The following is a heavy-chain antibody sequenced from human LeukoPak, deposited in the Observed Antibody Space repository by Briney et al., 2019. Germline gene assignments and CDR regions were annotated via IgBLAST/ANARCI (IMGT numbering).Heavy chain of an antibody. V-gene: IGHV3-11*01. D-gene: IGHD2-15*01. J-gene: IGHJ6*03. CDR1: GFTFSYFY. Sequence: GGSLRLSCAASGFTFSYFYMTWIRQAPGKGLEWVSYISSSGSTIYYADSVKGHFTISRDNSKNTVYLQMNSLSAEDTAVYYCAKNGDRGAYCSGGTCYPYYCYYMDVWGKGTTVTISS. CDR2: ISSSGSTI. CDR3: AKNGDRGAYCSGGTCYPYYCYYMDV.